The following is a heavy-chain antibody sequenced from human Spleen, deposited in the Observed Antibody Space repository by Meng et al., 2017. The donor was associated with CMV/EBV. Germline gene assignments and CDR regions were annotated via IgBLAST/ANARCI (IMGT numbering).Heavy chain of an antibody. CDR1: GFTFDDYT. Sequence: GESLKISCAASGFTFDDYTMHWVRQAPGKGLEWVSLISWDGGRANYADSVKGRFTVSRDNNKNSLYLQMDSLTTEDTALYYCAKDKHTSGWPYYFDSWGQGTLVTVSS. J-gene: IGHJ4*02. CDR3: AKDKHTSGWPYYFDS. V-gene: IGHV3-43*01. CDR2: ISWDGGRA. D-gene: IGHD6-19*01.